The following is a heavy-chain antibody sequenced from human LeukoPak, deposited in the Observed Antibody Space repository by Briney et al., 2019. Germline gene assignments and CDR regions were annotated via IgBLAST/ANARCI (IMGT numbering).Heavy chain of an antibody. V-gene: IGHV3-48*04. D-gene: IGHD1-26*01. Sequence: GGSLRLSCAASGFTFSSYAMSWVRQAPGKGLEWVSYISSSGSTIYYADSVKGRFTISRDNAKNSLYLQMNSLRAEDTAVYYCARGRTWELLERDQPSTYYYYYMDVWGKGTTVTVSS. CDR1: GFTFSSYA. CDR2: ISSSGSTI. CDR3: ARGRTWELLERDQPSTYYYYYMDV. J-gene: IGHJ6*03.